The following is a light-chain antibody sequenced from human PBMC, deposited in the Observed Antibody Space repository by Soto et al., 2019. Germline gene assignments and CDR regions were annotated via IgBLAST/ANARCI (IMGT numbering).Light chain of an antibody. J-gene: IGKJ4*01. CDR1: QGIRND. V-gene: IGKV1-6*01. CDR3: LQSFNNPLT. Sequence: IQMTQSPSSVCASVGDRVTITCRASQGIRNDLGWYQQRPGKAPKILIYAASSLQSGVPSRFRGSGSATDFTLTISRLQPEDFETYYCLQSFNNPLTFGGGTKVDIK. CDR2: AAS.